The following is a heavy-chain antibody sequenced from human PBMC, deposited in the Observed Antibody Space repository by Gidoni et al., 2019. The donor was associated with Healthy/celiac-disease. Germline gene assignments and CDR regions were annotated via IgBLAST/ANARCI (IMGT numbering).Heavy chain of an antibody. CDR2: IVVGSGNT. CDR1: GFSFTSSA. V-gene: IGHV1-58*02. J-gene: IGHJ5*02. D-gene: IGHD2-2*01. CDR3: ASVYCSSTSRPNWFDP. Sequence: QMQLVQYGPEVKKPGTCVKVYCKAAGFSFTSSAMQWVRQARGQRLEWIGWIVVGSGNTNYAQKFHERVTITSDMSTSTAYMELSSLSLEDTAVYYCASVYCSSTSRPNWFDPWGQGTLVTVSS.